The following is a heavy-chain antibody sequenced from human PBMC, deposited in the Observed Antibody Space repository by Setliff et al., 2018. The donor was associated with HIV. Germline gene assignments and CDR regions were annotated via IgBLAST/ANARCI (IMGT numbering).Heavy chain of an antibody. D-gene: IGHD1-1*01. Sequence: ASVKVSCKASGYTFINFDINWVRQAPGQGLEWMGWMNPNSGNTGYAQKFQGRVTMTRDTSITTAYMEVSSLRSEDTAVYYCARGLSTGSLRIDYWGLGTLVTVS. CDR2: MNPNSGNT. CDR3: ARGLSTGSLRIDY. CDR1: GYTFINFD. J-gene: IGHJ4*02. V-gene: IGHV1-8*01.